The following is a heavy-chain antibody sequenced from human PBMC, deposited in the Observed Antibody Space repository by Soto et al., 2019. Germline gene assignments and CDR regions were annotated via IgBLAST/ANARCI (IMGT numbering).Heavy chain of an antibody. CDR2: IWYDGSNK. CDR3: ARWGCSGSNCNLNQRSFDL. Sequence: ESGGGVVQPGRSLRLSCAASGFIFNEYGMHWVRQAPGKGLEWVAVIWYDGSNKYYADSVRGRFTFSRDNSRNTMSLQMNSLRVEDTATYYCARWGCSGSNCNLNQRSFDLWGQGTLVTVSS. CDR1: GFIFNEYG. D-gene: IGHD2-15*01. J-gene: IGHJ4*02. V-gene: IGHV3-33*01.